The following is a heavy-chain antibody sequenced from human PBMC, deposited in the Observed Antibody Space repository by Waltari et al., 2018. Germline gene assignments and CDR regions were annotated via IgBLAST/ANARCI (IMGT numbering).Heavy chain of an antibody. CDR3: AKGIMGYYGSGSYSPDY. CDR2: ISGSGGST. J-gene: IGHJ4*02. Sequence: EVQLLESGGGLVQPGGSLRLSCVAAGFTFSSYAMSWVRQAPGKGLEWVSAISGSGGSTYYADSVKGRFTISRDNSKNTLYLQMNSLRAEDTAVYYCAKGIMGYYGSGSYSPDYWGQGTLVTVSS. D-gene: IGHD3-10*01. CDR1: GFTFSSYA. V-gene: IGHV3-23*01.